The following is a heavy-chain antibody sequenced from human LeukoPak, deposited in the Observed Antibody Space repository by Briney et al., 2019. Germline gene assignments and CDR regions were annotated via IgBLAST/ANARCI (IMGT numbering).Heavy chain of an antibody. Sequence: GASVNVSCKASGYTFNGYYMHWVRQAPGQGLEWMGRINPNSGGTNYAQKFQGRVTMTRDTSISTAYMELSRLRSDDTAVYYCAREYSSSRYYYYYYGTDVWGQGTTATVSS. J-gene: IGHJ6*02. CDR2: INPNSGGT. D-gene: IGHD6-6*01. V-gene: IGHV1-2*06. CDR1: GYTFNGYY. CDR3: AREYSSSRYYYYYYGTDV.